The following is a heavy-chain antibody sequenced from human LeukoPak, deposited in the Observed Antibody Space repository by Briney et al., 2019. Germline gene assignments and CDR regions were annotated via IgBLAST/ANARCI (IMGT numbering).Heavy chain of an antibody. CDR3: ARDSPYLDY. J-gene: IGHJ4*02. V-gene: IGHV3-33*01. Sequence: GGSLRLSCAASGFTFSSYGMHWVRQSPGKGLEWVAVIWYDGSNKYYADSVKGRFTISRDNSKNTLHLQMNSLRAEDTAVYYRARDSPYLDYWGQGTLVTVSS. CDR2: IWYDGSNK. CDR1: GFTFSSYG.